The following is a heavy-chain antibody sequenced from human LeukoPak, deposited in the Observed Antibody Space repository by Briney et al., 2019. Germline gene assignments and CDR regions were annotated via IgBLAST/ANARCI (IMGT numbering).Heavy chain of an antibody. V-gene: IGHV3-23*01. D-gene: IGHD2-8*02. CDR1: GFTFSTYA. Sequence: QSGGSLRLSCAASGFTFSTYAMSWVRQAPGKGLEWVSSISSSGDDTYYRDSVKGRFTISRDNSKNTLSPQMNSLRAEDTAVYYCAKDDIVVVVSAIWDWGQGTLVAVSS. CDR2: ISSSGDDT. J-gene: IGHJ4*02. CDR3: AKDDIVVVVSAIWD.